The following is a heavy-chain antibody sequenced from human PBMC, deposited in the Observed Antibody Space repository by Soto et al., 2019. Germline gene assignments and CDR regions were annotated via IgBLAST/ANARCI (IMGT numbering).Heavy chain of an antibody. J-gene: IGHJ6*03. CDR1: GGSFSGYY. Sequence: SETLSLTCAVYGGSFSGYYWSWIRQPPGKGLEWIGKINHSGSTYYNPSLKSRVTISVDTSTKQFSLKLRSVTAADTAVYYCASGSLNYYYMAVWGKGTTVTVSS. V-gene: IGHV4-34*01. CDR3: ASGSLNYYYMAV. CDR2: INHSGST.